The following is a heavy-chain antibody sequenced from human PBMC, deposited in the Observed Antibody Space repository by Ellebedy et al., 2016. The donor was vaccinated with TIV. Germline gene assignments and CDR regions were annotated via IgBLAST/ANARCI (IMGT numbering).Heavy chain of an antibody. J-gene: IGHJ6*02. V-gene: IGHV1-46*01. CDR3: ARERGVVPAAGDHYYYGMDV. Sequence: ASVKVSXKASGYTFTNYYMHWVRQPPGQGLEWMGIINPSGGNTGYAQKFQGRVTMTRNTSISTAYMELSSLRSEDTAVYYCARERGVVPAAGDHYYYGMDVWGQGTTVTVSS. CDR1: GYTFTNYY. D-gene: IGHD2-2*01. CDR2: INPSGGNT.